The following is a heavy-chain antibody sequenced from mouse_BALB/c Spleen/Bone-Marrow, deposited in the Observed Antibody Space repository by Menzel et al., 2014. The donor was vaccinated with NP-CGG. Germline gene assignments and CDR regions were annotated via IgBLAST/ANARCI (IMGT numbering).Heavy chain of an antibody. Sequence: EVKLVESGAELVKPGASVKLSCTASGLNIKDTYMHWVKQRPEQGLEWIGRIDPANGNTKYDPKFQGKATITADTSSNTAYLQLSSLTSEDTAVYYCARYGNYCYAMDYWGQGTSVTVSS. CDR2: IDPANGNT. CDR3: ARYGNYCYAMDY. D-gene: IGHD2-1*01. CDR1: GLNIKDTY. V-gene: IGHV14-3*02. J-gene: IGHJ4*01.